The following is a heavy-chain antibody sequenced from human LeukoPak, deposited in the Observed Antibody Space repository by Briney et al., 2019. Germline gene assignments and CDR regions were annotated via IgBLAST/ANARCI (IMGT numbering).Heavy chain of an antibody. CDR1: GFTFSSYS. V-gene: IGHV3-21*01. CDR3: ARGRYCSSTSCQYYGTDV. CDR2: ISSSSSYI. J-gene: IGHJ6*02. Sequence: GGSLRLSCAASGFTFSSYSMNWVRQAPGKGLEWVSSISSSSSYIYYADSVKGRFTISRDNAKNSLYLQMNSLRAEDTAVYYCARGRYCSSTSCQYYGTDVWGQGTTVTVSS. D-gene: IGHD2-2*01.